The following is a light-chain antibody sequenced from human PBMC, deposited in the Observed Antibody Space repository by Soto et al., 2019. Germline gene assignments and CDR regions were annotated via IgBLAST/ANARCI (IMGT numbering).Light chain of an antibody. CDR1: QSVSSSY. V-gene: IGKV3-20*01. Sequence: EIVLTQSPGTLSLSPGERATLSCRASQSVSSSYLAWYQQKPGQAPRLLIHGASSRATGIPDRFSGSGSGTDFTLTIRRMATEHSPVYSCQQYVSSPLTFGGGTKVDIK. CDR2: GAS. J-gene: IGKJ4*01. CDR3: QQYVSSPLT.